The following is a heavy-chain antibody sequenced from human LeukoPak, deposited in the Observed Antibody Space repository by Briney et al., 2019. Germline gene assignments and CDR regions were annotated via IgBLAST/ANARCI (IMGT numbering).Heavy chain of an antibody. CDR2: IYHSGST. CDR1: GYSISSGYY. CDR3: AGLGYCSSTSCYIRQPNNWFDP. D-gene: IGHD2-2*02. J-gene: IGHJ5*02. Sequence: SETLSLTCAVSGYSISSGYYWGWIRQPPGKGLEWIGSIYHSGSTYYNPSLKSRVTISVDTSKNQFSLKLSSVTAADTAVYYCAGLGYCSSTSCYIRQPNNWFDPWGQGTLVTVSS. V-gene: IGHV4-38-2*01.